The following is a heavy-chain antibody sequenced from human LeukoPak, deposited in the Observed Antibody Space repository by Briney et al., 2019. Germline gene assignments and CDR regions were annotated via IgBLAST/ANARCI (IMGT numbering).Heavy chain of an antibody. D-gene: IGHD3-3*01. J-gene: IGHJ4*02. Sequence: GGSLRLSCAASGFTFSSYSMNWVRQAPGKGLEWVSSISSSSSYIYYADPVKGRFTISRDNAKNSLYLQMNSLRAEDTAVYYCARDRGDFWSGYYYDYWGQGTLVTVSS. V-gene: IGHV3-21*01. CDR3: ARDRGDFWSGYYYDY. CDR2: ISSSSSYI. CDR1: GFTFSSYS.